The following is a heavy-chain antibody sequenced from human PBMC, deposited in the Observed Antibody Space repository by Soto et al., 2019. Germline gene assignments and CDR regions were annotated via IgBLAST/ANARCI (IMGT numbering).Heavy chain of an antibody. CDR3: SGSIWGEPDY. CDR1: GFTFSGSA. Sequence: XGSLRLACAASGFTFSGSAMHWVRQASGKGLEWVGRIRSKANSYATAYAASVKGRFTISRDDSKNTAYLQMNSLKTEDTAVYYCSGSIWGEPDYWGQGTLVTVSS. D-gene: IGHD3-16*01. V-gene: IGHV3-73*01. J-gene: IGHJ4*02. CDR2: IRSKANSYAT.